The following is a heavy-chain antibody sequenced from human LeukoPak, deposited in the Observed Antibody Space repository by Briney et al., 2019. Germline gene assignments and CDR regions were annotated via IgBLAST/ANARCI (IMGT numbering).Heavy chain of an antibody. V-gene: IGHV3-23*01. CDR2: ISGSGGST. D-gene: IGHD3-16*01. CDR3: AKKVVGVPYNFDY. CDR1: GFTFSSYA. J-gene: IGHJ4*02. Sequence: PGGSLRLSCAASGFTFSSYAVSWVRQAPGKGLEWVSGISGSGGSTYYADSVKGRFTISRDNSKNTLYLQMNSLRAEDTAVYYCAKKVVGVPYNFDYWGQGTLVTVSS.